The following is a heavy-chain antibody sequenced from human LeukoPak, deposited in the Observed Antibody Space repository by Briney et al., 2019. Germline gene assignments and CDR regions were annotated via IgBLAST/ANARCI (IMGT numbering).Heavy chain of an antibody. Sequence: GGSLRLSCAASEFTFSSYNMNWVRQAPGKGLEWVSSISSSSDYIYYADSVKGRFTISRDNAKNSLYLQMKSLRAEDTAVYYCARLIAAPYYFDYWGRGTLVTVSS. J-gene: IGHJ4*02. CDR1: EFTFSSYN. CDR2: ISSSSDYI. V-gene: IGHV3-21*01. D-gene: IGHD6-13*01. CDR3: ARLIAAPYYFDY.